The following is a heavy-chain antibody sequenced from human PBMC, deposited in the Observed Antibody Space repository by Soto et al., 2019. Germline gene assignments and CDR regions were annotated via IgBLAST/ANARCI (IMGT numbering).Heavy chain of an antibody. CDR1: DGSISSYY. CDR2: IYHSGST. J-gene: IGHJ6*02. D-gene: IGHD5-12*01. V-gene: IGHV4-59*12. Sequence: PSETLSLTCTVSDGSISSYYWSWIRQPPGKGLEWIGYIYHSGSTYYNPSLKSRVTISVDRSKNQFSLKLSSVTAADTAVYYCARDQWSATARRSYYYYGMDVWGQGTTVTVSS. CDR3: ARDQWSATARRSYYYYGMDV.